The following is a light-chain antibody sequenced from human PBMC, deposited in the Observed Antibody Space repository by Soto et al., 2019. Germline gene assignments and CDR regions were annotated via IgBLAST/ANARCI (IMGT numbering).Light chain of an antibody. CDR3: SSYTSSSTPNWV. J-gene: IGLJ3*02. CDR2: EVS. Sequence: QSALTQPASVSGSPGQSITISCTGTSSDVGGYNYVSWYQQHPGKAPKLMIYEVSNRPSGVSNRFSRSKSGNTASLTISGLQAEDEADYYCSSYTSSSTPNWVFGGGTKLTVL. CDR1: SSDVGGYNY. V-gene: IGLV2-14*01.